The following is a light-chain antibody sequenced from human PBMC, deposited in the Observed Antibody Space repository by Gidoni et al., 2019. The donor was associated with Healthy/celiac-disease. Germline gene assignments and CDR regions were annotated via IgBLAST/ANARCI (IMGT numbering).Light chain of an antibody. CDR3: QQYYSTRT. Sequence: DIVMTQSPDSLAVSLGERATINCKSSQSVLYSSNNKNYLAWYQQKPGQPPKLLIYWASTRESGVPDRFSGSGSGTDFTLTISSLQAEDVAVYYCQQYYSTRTXXXXTKXEIK. V-gene: IGKV4-1*01. CDR2: WAS. CDR1: QSVLYSSNNKNY. J-gene: IGKJ1*01.